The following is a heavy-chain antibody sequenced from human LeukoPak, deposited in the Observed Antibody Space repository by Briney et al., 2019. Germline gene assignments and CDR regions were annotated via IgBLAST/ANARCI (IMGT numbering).Heavy chain of an antibody. CDR3: AAGIAVAGSFS. J-gene: IGHJ5*02. D-gene: IGHD6-19*01. Sequence: KPGGSLRLSCAASGFTFSSYSMNWVRQAPGKGLEWVSSISSSSSYIYYADSVKGRFTISRDNAKNSLYLQMNSLRAEDTAMYYCAAGIAVAGSFSWGQGTLVTVSS. V-gene: IGHV3-21*01. CDR2: ISSSSSYI. CDR1: GFTFSSYS.